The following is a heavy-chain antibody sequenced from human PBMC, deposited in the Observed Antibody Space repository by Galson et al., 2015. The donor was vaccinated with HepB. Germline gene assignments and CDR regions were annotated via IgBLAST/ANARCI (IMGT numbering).Heavy chain of an antibody. CDR3: ARDREYYDSSGYVDY. V-gene: IGHV3-7*01. CDR2: IKQDGSEK. D-gene: IGHD3-22*01. CDR1: GFTFSSYW. J-gene: IGHJ4*02. Sequence: SLRLSCAASGFTFSSYWMSWVRQAPGKGLEWVANIKQDGSEKYYVDSVKGRFTISRDNAKNSLYLQMNSLRAEDTAVYYCARDREYYDSSGYVDYWGQGTLVTVSS.